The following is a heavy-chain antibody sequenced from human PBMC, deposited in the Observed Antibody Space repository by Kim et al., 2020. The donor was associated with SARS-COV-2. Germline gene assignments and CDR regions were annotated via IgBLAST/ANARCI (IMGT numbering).Heavy chain of an antibody. V-gene: IGHV3-74*01. CDR1: GFTFSSYW. D-gene: IGHD4-17*01. J-gene: IGHJ6*02. CDR3: ARDSPNYGGNFARHYYYYYYGMDV. CDR2: INSDGSST. Sequence: GGSLRLSCAASGFTFSSYWMHWVRQAPGKGLVWVSRINSDGSSTSYADSVKGRFTISRDNAKNTLYLQMNSLRAEDTAVYYCARDSPNYGGNFARHYYYYYYGMDVWGQGTTVTVSS.